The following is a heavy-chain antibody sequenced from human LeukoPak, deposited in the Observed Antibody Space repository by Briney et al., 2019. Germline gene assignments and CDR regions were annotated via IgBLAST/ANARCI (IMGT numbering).Heavy chain of an antibody. J-gene: IGHJ6*02. CDR1: GFTLSSYG. Sequence: GGSLRPSCAASGFTLSSYGMHWVRQAPGKGLEWVAFISYDGSNKFYADSVKGRFTISRDNPKNSLYLQMDSLRAEDTAVYYCVRDVSRRIGMDVWGQGTTVTVSS. D-gene: IGHD2/OR15-2a*01. CDR3: VRDVSRRIGMDV. CDR2: ISYDGSNK. V-gene: IGHV3-30*03.